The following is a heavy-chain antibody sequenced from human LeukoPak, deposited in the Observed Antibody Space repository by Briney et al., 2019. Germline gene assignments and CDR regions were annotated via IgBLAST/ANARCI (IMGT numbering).Heavy chain of an antibody. J-gene: IGHJ5*02. CDR2: IYYSGST. Sequence: SETLSLTFTVSGGSISSYYWSWIRQPPGKGLEWIGHIYYSGSTNYNPSLKSRVTISVDTPKNQFSLKLSSVTAADTAVYYCARESRRGWELQDSYNWFDPWGQGTLVTVSS. V-gene: IGHV4-59*01. D-gene: IGHD2-15*01. CDR1: GGSISSYY. CDR3: ARESRRGWELQDSYNWFDP.